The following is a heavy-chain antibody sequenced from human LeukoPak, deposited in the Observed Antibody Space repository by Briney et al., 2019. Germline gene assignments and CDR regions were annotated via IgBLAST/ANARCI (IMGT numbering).Heavy chain of an antibody. V-gene: IGHV3-21*01. CDR2: ISSSSYI. D-gene: IGHD6-19*01. CDR3: AREKAVAGLEGIDY. Sequence: GGSLRLSCAASGFTFSSYSVNWVRQAPGKGLEWVSSISSSSYIYYADSVKGRFTISRDNAKDSLYLQMNSLRAEDTAVYFCAREKAVAGLEGIDYWGQAALVTDCS. CDR1: GFTFSSYS. J-gene: IGHJ4*02.